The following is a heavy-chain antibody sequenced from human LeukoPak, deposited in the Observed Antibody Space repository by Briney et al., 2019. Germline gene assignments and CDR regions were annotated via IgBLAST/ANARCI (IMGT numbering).Heavy chain of an antibody. D-gene: IGHD2-8*01. Sequence: GGSLRLSCAASGFTFSDYYMSWIRQAPGKGLEWVSYISSSGSTIYYADSVKGRFTISRDNAKNSLYLQMNSLRAEDTAVYYCARNAADCTTSACYDSWGQGTLVTVSS. V-gene: IGHV3-11*01. CDR2: ISSSGSTI. CDR3: ARNAADCTTSACYDS. J-gene: IGHJ4*02. CDR1: GFTFSDYY.